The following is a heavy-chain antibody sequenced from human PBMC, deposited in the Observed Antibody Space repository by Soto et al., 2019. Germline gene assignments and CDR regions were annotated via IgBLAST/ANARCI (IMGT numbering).Heavy chain of an antibody. CDR1: GGSISSGDYY. D-gene: IGHD1-26*01. Sequence: QVQLQESGPGLVKPSQTLSLTCTVSGGSISSGDYYWSWIRQPPGKGLEWIGYIYYSGSTYYNPSLKSRVTIXXXTXXDPFSLKLSSVTAADTAVYYCAREGGIVGATTVDYWGQGTLVTVSS. V-gene: IGHV4-30-4*01. CDR3: AREGGIVGATTVDY. J-gene: IGHJ4*02. CDR2: IYYSGST.